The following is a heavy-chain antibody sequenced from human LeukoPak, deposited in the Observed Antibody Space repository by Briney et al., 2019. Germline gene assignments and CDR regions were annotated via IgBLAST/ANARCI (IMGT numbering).Heavy chain of an antibody. J-gene: IGHJ4*02. V-gene: IGHV3-74*01. Sequence: PGGSLRLSCAASGFPFSNYWMHWVRQAPGTGLVWVSRVNSDGSTTNYADSVKGRFTISRDNAENTLYMRMNSLRPEDTAVYYCARGYYSSSRIDYWGQGTLVTVSS. CDR1: GFPFSNYW. CDR3: ARGYYSSSRIDY. D-gene: IGHD6-13*01. CDR2: VNSDGSTT.